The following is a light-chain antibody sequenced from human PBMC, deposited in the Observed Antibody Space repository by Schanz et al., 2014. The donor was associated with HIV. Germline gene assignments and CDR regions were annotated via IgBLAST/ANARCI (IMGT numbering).Light chain of an antibody. V-gene: IGKV3-20*01. CDR2: GAS. Sequence: EIVLTQSPATLSVSPGERASLSCRASESIGNSLAWYQQKSGQAPRLLIYGASSRATGISDRFSGSGSGTDFTLTISTLEPEDFAVYYCQQYGSSPITFGQGTRLEMK. CDR1: ESIGNS. J-gene: IGKJ5*01. CDR3: QQYGSSPIT.